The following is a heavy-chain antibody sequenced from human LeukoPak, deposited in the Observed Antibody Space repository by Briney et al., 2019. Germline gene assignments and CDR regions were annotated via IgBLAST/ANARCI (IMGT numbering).Heavy chain of an antibody. CDR3: ARIGYSSSCLDY. D-gene: IGHD6-19*01. J-gene: IGHJ4*02. CDR2: IKQDGSVK. Sequence: GGSLRLSCAASGFTFSNYWMSWVRQAPGKGLEWVANIKQDGSVKYYVDSVRGRFIISRDNAKNSVYLQMNSLRAEDTAVYYCARIGYSSSCLDYWGQGTLVTVSS. V-gene: IGHV3-7*01. CDR1: GFTFSNYW.